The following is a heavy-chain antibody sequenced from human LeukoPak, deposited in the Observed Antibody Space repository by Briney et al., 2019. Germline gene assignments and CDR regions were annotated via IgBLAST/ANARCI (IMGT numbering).Heavy chain of an antibody. CDR1: GFTFSSYA. D-gene: IGHD3-10*01. CDR2: ISGSGGDT. J-gene: IGHJ4*02. Sequence: GGSLRLSCAASGFTFSSYAMSWVRQAPGKGLEWVSGISGSGGDTYYADSVKGRFTISRDNSKYTLYLQMNSLRAEDTAVYYCAKEGPDGDYFDNWGQGTLVTVSS. V-gene: IGHV3-23*01. CDR3: AKEGPDGDYFDN.